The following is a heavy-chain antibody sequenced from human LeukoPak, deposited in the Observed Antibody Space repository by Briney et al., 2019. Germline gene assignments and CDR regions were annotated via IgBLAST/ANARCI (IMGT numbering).Heavy chain of an antibody. CDR1: GFSFSSYW. CDR3: VRDGMGGIKAFDI. V-gene: IGHV3-7*05. D-gene: IGHD3-10*01. J-gene: IGHJ3*02. CDR2: IKQDKSEK. Sequence: GGSLRLSCVASGFSFSSYWMSWVRQAPGRGLEWVANIKQDKSEKYYVDSVRGRFTISRDNAQNSLYLQMSSLRADDTAVYYCVRDGMGGIKAFDIWGQGTMVTVSS.